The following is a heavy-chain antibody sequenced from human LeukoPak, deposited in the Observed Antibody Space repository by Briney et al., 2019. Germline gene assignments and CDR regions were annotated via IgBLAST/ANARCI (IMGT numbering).Heavy chain of an antibody. V-gene: IGHV3-9*01. D-gene: IGHD3-22*01. CDR2: ISWNSGST. J-gene: IGHJ4*02. CDR1: GFTFDDYA. CDR3: AKDRYYDSSTYY. Sequence: GGSLRLSCAASGFTFDDYAMHWVRQAPGKGLEWVSGISWNSGSTGYADSVKGRFTISRDNAKNSLYLQMNSLRAEDTAVYYCAKDRYYDSSTYYWGQGTLVTVSS.